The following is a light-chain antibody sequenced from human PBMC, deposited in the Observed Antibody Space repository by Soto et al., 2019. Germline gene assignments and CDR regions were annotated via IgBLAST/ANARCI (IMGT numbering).Light chain of an antibody. V-gene: IGLV1-40*01. CDR1: SSNIGAGYD. Sequence: QSVLTQPTSVSGAPGQRVTISCTGSSSNIGAGYDVHWYQQLPGTAPKVLIYANSHRPSGVPDRFSGSQSGTSASLAITGLQAEDEADYYCQSYDSSLSGSVVFGGGTKLTVL. CDR3: QSYDSSLSGSVV. J-gene: IGLJ2*01. CDR2: ANS.